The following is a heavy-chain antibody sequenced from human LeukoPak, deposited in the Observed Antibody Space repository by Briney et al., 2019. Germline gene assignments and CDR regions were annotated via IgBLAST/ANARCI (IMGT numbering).Heavy chain of an antibody. CDR1: GYSISRGYY. CDR2: ISSSGST. CDR3: ARGPYSYDSSGAFDI. Sequence: SETLSLTCTVSGYSISRGYYWGWIRQPAGKGLEWIGRISSSGSTNYNPSLKSRVTISVDTSKNQFSLKLSSVTAADTAVYFCARGPYSYDSSGAFDIWGQGTMVTVSS. J-gene: IGHJ3*02. D-gene: IGHD3-22*01. V-gene: IGHV4-38-2*02.